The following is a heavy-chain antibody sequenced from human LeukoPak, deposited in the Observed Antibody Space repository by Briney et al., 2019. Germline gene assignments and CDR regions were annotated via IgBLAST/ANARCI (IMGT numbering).Heavy chain of an antibody. CDR2: IYYSGST. J-gene: IGHJ4*02. Sequence: SETLSLTCTVSGGSISSYYWSWIRQPPGKGLEWIGYIYYSGSTNYSPSLKSRVTISVDTSKNQFSLNLRSVTAADTAVYYCARVQSDSSAFYSHFDHWGQGTLVSVSS. CDR1: GGSISSYY. V-gene: IGHV4-59*01. D-gene: IGHD3-22*01. CDR3: ARVQSDSSAFYSHFDH.